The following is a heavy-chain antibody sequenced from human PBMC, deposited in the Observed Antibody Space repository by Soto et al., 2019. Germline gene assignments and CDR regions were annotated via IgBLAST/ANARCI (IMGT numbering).Heavy chain of an antibody. Sequence: GSLRLSGAVAGLNVMSYWMSWVRQAPGKGLEWVASIKEDGSEIYYLNSVRGRFSISRDSAGNALQLTMNYLSAEDTGVYFCARDIGFDYVNWGQGTLVTVSS. CDR2: IKEDGSEI. V-gene: IGHV3-7*01. J-gene: IGHJ4*02. CDR1: GLNVMSYW. CDR3: ARDIGFDYVN. D-gene: IGHD3-16*01.